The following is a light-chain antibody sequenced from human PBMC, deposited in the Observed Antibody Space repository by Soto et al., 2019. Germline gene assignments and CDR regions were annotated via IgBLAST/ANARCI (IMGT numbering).Light chain of an antibody. Sequence: QSALTQPPSASGTPGRRAIFFGFGSSSSIGSITVNWYRPHPGTAPPVLIYTDDQRPSGVPARFSGSRSGTSASLAISGLQSEDEADYYCAAWDDSLNSVIFGGGTKLTVL. CDR1: SSSIGSIT. CDR3: AAWDDSLNSVI. J-gene: IGLJ2*01. V-gene: IGLV1-44*01. CDR2: TDD.